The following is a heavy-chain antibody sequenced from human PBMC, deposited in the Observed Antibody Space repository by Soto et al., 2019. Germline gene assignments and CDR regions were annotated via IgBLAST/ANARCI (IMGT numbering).Heavy chain of an antibody. V-gene: IGHV1-3*05. CDR1: GYTFTSYA. D-gene: IGHD2-21*02. Sequence: QVQLVQSGAEEKKPGASVKVSCKASGYTFTSYAMHWVRQAPGQRLEWMGWINAGNGNTKYSQKFQGRVTITRDTSASIAYMELSSRRSEDTAVYYCARAWVVVTAPDYWGQGTLVTVSS. CDR3: ARAWVVVTAPDY. J-gene: IGHJ4*02. CDR2: INAGNGNT.